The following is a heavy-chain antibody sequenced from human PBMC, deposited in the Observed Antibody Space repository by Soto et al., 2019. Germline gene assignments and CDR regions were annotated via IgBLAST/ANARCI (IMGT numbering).Heavy chain of an antibody. Sequence: QMQLQESGPGLVKPSETLSLTCTDSNGSISTTSYNWGWIRQSPGKGLEWIGTIYYTGSTSYNPSLKSRVTIAVDTSKNQFSLKLASVTAADTAVYYCARHGSFWGQGTLVIVSS. D-gene: IGHD3-16*02. J-gene: IGHJ4*02. CDR2: IYYTGST. CDR1: NGSISTTSYN. CDR3: ARHGSF. V-gene: IGHV4-39*01.